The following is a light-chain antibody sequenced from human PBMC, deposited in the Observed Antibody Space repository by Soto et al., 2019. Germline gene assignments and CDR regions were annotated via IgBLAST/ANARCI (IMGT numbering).Light chain of an antibody. CDR2: DAS. J-gene: IGKJ4*01. Sequence: EIVLTQSPATLSLSPGERATLSCRASQSVSSYLAWYQQKPGQAPWLLIYDASNRATGIPARFSGSGSGTDFTLTISSLEPEDFAVYYCQQRSNRPLTFGGGTKVDIK. CDR3: QQRSNRPLT. V-gene: IGKV3-11*01. CDR1: QSVSSY.